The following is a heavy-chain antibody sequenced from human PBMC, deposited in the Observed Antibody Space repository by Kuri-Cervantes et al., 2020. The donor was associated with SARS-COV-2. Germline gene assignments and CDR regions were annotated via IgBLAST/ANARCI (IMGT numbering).Heavy chain of an antibody. D-gene: IGHD3-22*01. CDR3: SKDLGHSPYDSSGYRY. J-gene: IGHJ4*02. CDR1: GFTFSSYA. CDR2: ISGSGGCT. Sequence: GGSLRLSFAASGFTFSSYALSWVRSAPGKGLEGVSAISGSGGCTYYADSVKGRFTISRDNSKNTLYLQMNSLRAEDTAVYYCSKDLGHSPYDSSGYRYWGQGTLVTVSS. V-gene: IGHV3-23*01.